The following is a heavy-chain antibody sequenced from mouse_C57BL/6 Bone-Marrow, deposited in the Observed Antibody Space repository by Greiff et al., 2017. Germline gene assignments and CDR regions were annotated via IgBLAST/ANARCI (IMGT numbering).Heavy chain of an antibody. Sequence: QVQLQQPGAELVKPGASVKLSCKASGYTFTSYWMQWVKQRPGQGLEWIGEIDPSDSYTNYNQKFKGKATLPVDTSSSTAYMQLSSLTSEDSAVYYCAREGYYGSSWFAYWGQGTLVTVSA. CDR3: AREGYYGSSWFAY. CDR1: GYTFTSYW. V-gene: IGHV1-50*01. CDR2: IDPSDSYT. J-gene: IGHJ3*01. D-gene: IGHD1-1*01.